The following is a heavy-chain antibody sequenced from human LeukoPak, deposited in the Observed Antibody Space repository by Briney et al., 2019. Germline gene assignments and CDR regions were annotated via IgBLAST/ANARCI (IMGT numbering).Heavy chain of an antibody. V-gene: IGHV3-66*01. CDR3: ARDPDFLDAFDI. Sequence: GGSLRLSCAASGFTVSSNYMSWVRQAPGKGLEWVSVIYSGGSTYYADSVKGRFTISRDNSKNTPYLQMNSLRAEDTAVYYCARDPDFLDAFDIWGQGTMVTVSS. J-gene: IGHJ3*02. CDR2: IYSGGST. CDR1: GFTVSSNY.